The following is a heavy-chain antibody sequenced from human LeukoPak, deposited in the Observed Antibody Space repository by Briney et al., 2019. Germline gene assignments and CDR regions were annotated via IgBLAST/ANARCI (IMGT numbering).Heavy chain of an antibody. D-gene: IGHD3-9*01. J-gene: IGHJ5*02. CDR3: ARHPWDILNWFDP. CDR1: GGSFSGYY. CDR2: INHSGST. V-gene: IGHV4-34*01. Sequence: SETLSLTCAVYGGSFSGYYWSWIRQPPGKGLEWIGEINHSGSTNYNPSLKSRVTISVDTSKNQFSLKLSSVTAADTAVYYCARHPWDILNWFDPWGQGTLVTVSS.